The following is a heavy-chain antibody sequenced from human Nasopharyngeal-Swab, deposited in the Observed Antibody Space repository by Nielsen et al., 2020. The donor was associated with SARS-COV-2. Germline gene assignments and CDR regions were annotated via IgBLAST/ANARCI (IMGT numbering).Heavy chain of an antibody. D-gene: IGHD2/OR15-2a*01. J-gene: IGHJ6*02. V-gene: IGHV4-38-2*02. Sequence: SETLSLTCSVSGYSISSNYYWGWIRQPPGKGLEWIGNIYHSGSTNYNPSLKSRVTISVDTSKNQFSLKLNSVTAADTAVYYCARDALSFFFFFFSYGLDVWGHGATVTVSS. CDR2: IYHSGST. CDR1: GYSISSNYY. CDR3: ARDALSFFFFFFSYGLDV.